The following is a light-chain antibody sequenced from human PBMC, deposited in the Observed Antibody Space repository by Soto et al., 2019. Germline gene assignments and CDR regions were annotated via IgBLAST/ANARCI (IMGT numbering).Light chain of an antibody. CDR3: QQRCNWPPVT. CDR2: DAS. V-gene: IGKV3-11*01. Sequence: EIVLTQSPATLSLSPGERATLSCRASQSVSDCLAWYQQKPGQAPRLLIYDASNRATGIPARFSGSGSGTDFTLTISSLEPEDFAVYYCQQRCNWPPVTFGGGTKVEIK. CDR1: QSVSDC. J-gene: IGKJ4*01.